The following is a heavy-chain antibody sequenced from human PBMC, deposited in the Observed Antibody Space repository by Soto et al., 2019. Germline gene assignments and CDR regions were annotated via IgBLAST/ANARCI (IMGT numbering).Heavy chain of an antibody. D-gene: IGHD2-15*01. CDR3: ARDIVVVVAATDYYYYYCMDV. Sequence: QVQLVQSGAEVKKPGASVKVSCKASGYTFTSYGISWVRQAPGQGLEWMGWISAYNVNRNYAQKLQGRVTMTTDTSTSTAYVELRSLSSDDTAVYYCARDIVVVVAATDYYYYYCMDVWGQGTTVTVSS. J-gene: IGHJ6*02. V-gene: IGHV1-18*01. CDR2: ISAYNVNR. CDR1: GYTFTSYG.